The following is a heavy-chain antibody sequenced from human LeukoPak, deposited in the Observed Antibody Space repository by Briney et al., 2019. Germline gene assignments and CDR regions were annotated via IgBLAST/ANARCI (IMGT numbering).Heavy chain of an antibody. CDR2: IYYSGST. D-gene: IGHD3-10*01. V-gene: IGHV4-39*01. CDR1: GGSISSSSYY. CDR3: ASYNSGRLRGVRDDDY. J-gene: IGHJ4*02. Sequence: SETLSLTCTVSGGSISSSSYYWGWIRQPPGKGLEWIGSIYYSGSTYYNPSLKSRVTISVDTSKNQFSLKLSSVTAADTAVYYCASYNSGRLRGVRDDDYWGQGTLVTVSS.